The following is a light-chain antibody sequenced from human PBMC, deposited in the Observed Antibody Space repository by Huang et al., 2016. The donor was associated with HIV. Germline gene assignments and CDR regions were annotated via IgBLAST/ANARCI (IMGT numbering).Light chain of an antibody. CDR2: GAS. CDR3: QQYYHWPQT. V-gene: IGKV3-15*01. CDR1: QSINSN. Sequence: EIVLTQSPATLCVSPGERATLSCRASQSINSNLAWYQQKKGKAHRLLSSGASTRASGLPARFSGSGSRTEFTLTISSLQSEDFAVYYCQQYYHWPQTFGQGTKVEIK. J-gene: IGKJ1*01.